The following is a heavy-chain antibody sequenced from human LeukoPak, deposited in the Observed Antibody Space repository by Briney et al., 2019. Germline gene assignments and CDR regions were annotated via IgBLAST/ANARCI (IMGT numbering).Heavy chain of an antibody. V-gene: IGHV1-2*02. D-gene: IGHD3-16*02. Sequence: ASVKVSCKASGYTFTGYYMHWVRQAPGQGLEWMGWINPNSGGTNYAQKFQGRVTMTRDTSISTAYMEQSRLRSDDTAVYYCAISMITFGGVIVNDAFDIWGQGTMVTVSS. CDR1: GYTFTGYY. CDR3: AISMITFGGVIVNDAFDI. CDR2: INPNSGGT. J-gene: IGHJ3*02.